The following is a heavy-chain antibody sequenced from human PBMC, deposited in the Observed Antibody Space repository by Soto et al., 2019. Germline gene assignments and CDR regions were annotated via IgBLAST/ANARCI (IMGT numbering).Heavy chain of an antibody. D-gene: IGHD6-6*01. CDR3: ARGGSSEFDY. Sequence: QVQLVQSGPEVKKPGSSVKVSCKASGGTFSTSAFSWVRQAPGQGLEWMGGIIPMYERADYAQKFQGTVXSIXDESTNTAFMEVRNLRSEDTAMYYCARGGSSEFDYWGQGTLVTVSS. CDR1: GGTFSTSA. J-gene: IGHJ4*02. CDR2: IIPMYERA. V-gene: IGHV1-69*12.